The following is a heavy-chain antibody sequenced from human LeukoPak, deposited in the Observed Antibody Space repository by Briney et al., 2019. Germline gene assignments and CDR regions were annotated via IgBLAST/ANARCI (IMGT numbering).Heavy chain of an antibody. CDR2: FSASGGST. Sequence: PGGSLRLSCAASGFTFSSYAISWVRQAPGEGLEWVSGFSASGGSTYYADSVKGRFTISRDNSKNTLYLQMNSLRAEDTAVYYCAKVGWFGEFTTAYWGQGTLVTVSS. V-gene: IGHV3-23*01. CDR3: AKVGWFGEFTTAY. D-gene: IGHD3-10*01. CDR1: GFTFSSYA. J-gene: IGHJ4*02.